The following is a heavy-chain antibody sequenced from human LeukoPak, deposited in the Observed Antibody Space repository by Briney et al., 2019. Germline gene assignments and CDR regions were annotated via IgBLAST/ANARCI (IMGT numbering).Heavy chain of an antibody. CDR1: GGTFSSYA. CDR2: IIPIVGIA. D-gene: IGHD3-10*01. J-gene: IGHJ6*02. Sequence: ASVKVSCKASGGTFSSYAISWVRQAPGQGLEGRGGIIPIVGIANYAQKFQGRVTITADKSTSTAYMELSSLRSEDTAVYYCARACYMVRGVIITPPYGMDVGPRDHGHRVL. CDR3: ARACYMVRGVIITPPYGMDV. V-gene: IGHV1-69*10.